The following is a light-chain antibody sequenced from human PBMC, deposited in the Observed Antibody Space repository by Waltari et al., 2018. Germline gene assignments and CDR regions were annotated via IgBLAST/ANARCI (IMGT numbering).Light chain of an antibody. CDR2: DAS. Sequence: EVVLTQSPATLSLSPGERATLSCRASQSVSNYLAWYQQKPGQAPRLLIYDASNRATGIPARFSGSGSGTDFTITISSLEPEDFAVYYCQQRKFWPPITIGQGTRLESK. V-gene: IGKV3-11*01. CDR3: QQRKFWPPIT. CDR1: QSVSNY. J-gene: IGKJ5*01.